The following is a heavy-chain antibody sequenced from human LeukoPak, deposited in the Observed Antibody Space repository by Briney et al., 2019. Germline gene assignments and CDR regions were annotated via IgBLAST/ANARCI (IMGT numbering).Heavy chain of an antibody. V-gene: IGHV1-69*11. Sequence: GSSVKVSCKASGGTFSTYSINWVRQAPGQGLEWMGRIIPILSQSDYAQKFQGTVSITADEFTETAYMELSSLRSDDTAVYYCATGGAYRDAFDIWGQGTMATVSS. CDR3: ATGGAYRDAFDI. J-gene: IGHJ3*02. D-gene: IGHD3-10*01. CDR2: IIPILSQS. CDR1: GGTFSTYS.